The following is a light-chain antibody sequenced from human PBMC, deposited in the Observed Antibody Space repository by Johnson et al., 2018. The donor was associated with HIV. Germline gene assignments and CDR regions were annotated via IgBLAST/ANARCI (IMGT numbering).Light chain of an antibody. J-gene: IGLJ1*01. CDR2: KNN. CDR3: ATWDTSLSTGGV. V-gene: IGLV1-51*02. Sequence: QSVLTQPPSVSAAPGQRVTISCSGASSTFGNSYISWYQLLPGSPPKLLVFKNNERPSGIPDRFSGSNSGTSATLDITGLQTGDEADYYCATWDTSLSTGGVFRTGTKVPVL. CDR1: SSTFGNSY.